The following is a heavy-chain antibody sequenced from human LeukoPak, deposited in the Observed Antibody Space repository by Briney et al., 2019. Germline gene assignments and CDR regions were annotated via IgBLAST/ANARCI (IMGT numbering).Heavy chain of an antibody. Sequence: PGRSLRLSCAASGFTFNSYIMHWVRQAPGKGLEWVAVISHDGSKKYYADSLKGRFTISRDNSRNTLYLQMSSLRTEDTALYYCASGGFASDYWGQGTLVTVSS. V-gene: IGHV3-30*04. CDR3: ASGGFASDY. CDR1: GFTFNSYI. CDR2: ISHDGSKK. J-gene: IGHJ4*02. D-gene: IGHD2-15*01.